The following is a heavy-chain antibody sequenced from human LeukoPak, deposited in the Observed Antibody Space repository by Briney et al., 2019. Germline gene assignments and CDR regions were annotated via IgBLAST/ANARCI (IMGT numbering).Heavy chain of an antibody. J-gene: IGHJ4*02. CDR3: ARDSSGYCIDY. V-gene: IGHV3-7*01. D-gene: IGHD3-22*01. Sequence: PGGSLRLSCAASGFTFSNYWMSWVRQAPGKGLEWVANIKQDGSEKYYVDSVKGRFTISRDNAKNSLYLQMNSLRAEDTAVYYCARDSSGYCIDYWGQGTLVTVSS. CDR2: IKQDGSEK. CDR1: GFTFSNYW.